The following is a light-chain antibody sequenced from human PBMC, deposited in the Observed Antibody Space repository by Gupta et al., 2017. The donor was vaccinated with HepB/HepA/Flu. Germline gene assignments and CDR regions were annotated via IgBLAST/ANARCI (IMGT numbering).Light chain of an antibody. CDR3: QQYYDSPQS. Sequence: DIVMTQSADSLAVSLGERATINCKSRQSVLYKFNDKNYLSWYQLKTGPPPKLLVSWASTRESGVPDRFSGSGSGTDLSLSISSLQAEDVAVYCCQQYYDSPQSSGQATRVEIK. CDR2: WAS. J-gene: IGKJ1*01. V-gene: IGKV4-1*01. CDR1: QSVLYKFNDKNY.